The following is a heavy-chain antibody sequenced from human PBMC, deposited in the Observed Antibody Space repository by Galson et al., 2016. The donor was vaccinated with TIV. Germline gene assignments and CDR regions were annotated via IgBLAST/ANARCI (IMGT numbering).Heavy chain of an antibody. V-gene: IGHV6-1*01. CDR1: GDSVSSNSAA. CDR3: ARATSSVFGIIMPLDS. CDR2: TFYRSECYN. D-gene: IGHD2-2*01. J-gene: IGHJ4*02. Sequence: CAISGDSVSSNSAAWNWLRQSPSRGLEWLGWTFYRSECYNDYAPSVKTRITINPDTSKNQFSLQLNSVTPEDTAVSYCARATSSVFGIIMPLDSWGQGTLVTVSS.